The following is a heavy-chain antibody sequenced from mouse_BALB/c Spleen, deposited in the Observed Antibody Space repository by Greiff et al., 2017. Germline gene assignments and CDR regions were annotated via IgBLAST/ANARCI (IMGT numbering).Heavy chain of an antibody. CDR3: ARVWSYYFDY. CDR1: GFNIKDTY. CDR2: IDPANGNT. V-gene: IGHV14-3*02. Sequence: VHVKQSGAELVKPGASVKLSCTASGFNIKDTYMHWVKQRPEQGLEWIGRIDPANGNTKYDPKFQGKATITADTSSNTAYLQLSSLTSEDTAVYYCARVWSYYFDYWGQGTTLTVSS. D-gene: IGHD2-10*02. J-gene: IGHJ2*01.